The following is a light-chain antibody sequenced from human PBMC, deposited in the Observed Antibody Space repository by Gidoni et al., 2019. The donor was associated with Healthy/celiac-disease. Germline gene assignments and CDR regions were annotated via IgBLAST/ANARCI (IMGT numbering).Light chain of an antibody. CDR2: GAS. CDR3: QQYNTRWLT. V-gene: IGKV3-15*01. J-gene: IGKJ4*01. CDR1: QSVSSN. Sequence: EIVMTQSPATLSVSPGERATLSCRASQSVSSNLAWYQQKPGQAPRLLIYGASTRATGIPARFSGSGSGTEFTLTISSLQSEDFAVYYCQQYNTRWLTFGGGTKVEIK.